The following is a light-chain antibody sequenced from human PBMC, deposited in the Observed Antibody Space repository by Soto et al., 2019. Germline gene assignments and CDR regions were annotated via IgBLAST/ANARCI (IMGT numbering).Light chain of an antibody. J-gene: IGKJ1*01. CDR2: GAS. CDR3: QQYGNSPWT. Sequence: ENVLTQSPGTLSLSPGERATLSCRASQSVSTTYLGWYQQKPGQAPRLLIYGASTMATGIPDRFSGSGSGIDFTLTISRLEPEDSAVYYCQQYGNSPWTFGQGTKVEIK. CDR1: QSVSTTY. V-gene: IGKV3-20*01.